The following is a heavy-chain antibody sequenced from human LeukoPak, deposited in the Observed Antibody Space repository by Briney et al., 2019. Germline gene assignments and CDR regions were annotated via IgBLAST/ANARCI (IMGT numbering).Heavy chain of an antibody. CDR1: GDSITSSHW. D-gene: IGHD7-27*01. J-gene: IGHJ4*02. Sequence: SETLSLTCAVSGDSITSSHWWSWVRQAPGKGLEWIGEIYHSGDTSYNASLKSRVNMSMDKSKNQVSPNLRSVTAADTAVYFCARADILGKSWYLDYWGQGILVIVSS. CDR3: ARADILGKSWYLDY. CDR2: IYHSGDT. V-gene: IGHV4-4*02.